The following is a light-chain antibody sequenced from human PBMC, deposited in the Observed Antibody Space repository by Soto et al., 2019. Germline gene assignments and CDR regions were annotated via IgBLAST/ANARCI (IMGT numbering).Light chain of an antibody. CDR1: QSISTW. Sequence: DIQMTQSPSTLSASVGDRVIITCRASQSISTWLAWYQQKPGKAPRLLIYDASSLGSGVPLRFSGSGSGTEFTLTISSLQPDDFATYYCQHYNSYLRTFGQGTKVDIK. CDR3: QHYNSYLRT. CDR2: DAS. J-gene: IGKJ1*01. V-gene: IGKV1-5*01.